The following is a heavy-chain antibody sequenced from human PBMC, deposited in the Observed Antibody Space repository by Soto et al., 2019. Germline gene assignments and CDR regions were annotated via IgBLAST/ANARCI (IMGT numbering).Heavy chain of an antibody. V-gene: IGHV4-34*01. CDR3: ARVYCSGGSCYHLDQ. CDR2: INHSGST. D-gene: IGHD2-15*01. J-gene: IGHJ4*02. CDR1: GGSFSGYY. Sequence: SETLSLTCAVYGGSFSGYYWTWIRQPPGTGLEWIGEINHSGSTNYNPSLKSRVTISVDNAKNTLYLQMNSLRAEDTAVYYCARVYCSGGSCYHLDQWGQGTPVTVSS.